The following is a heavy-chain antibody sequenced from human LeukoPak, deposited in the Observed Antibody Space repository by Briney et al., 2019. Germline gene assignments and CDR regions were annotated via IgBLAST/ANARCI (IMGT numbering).Heavy chain of an antibody. CDR1: GFTFSTYT. D-gene: IGHD2-2*01. J-gene: IGHJ4*02. CDR2: SSSSSNNI. Sequence: PGGSLRLSCAASGFTFSTYTMNWVRQAPGKGLEWVSSSSSSSNNINYADSVKGRFTISRANAMNSVHLQMNSLRVEDTAVYYCARGYQRPDYWGQGTLITVSS. V-gene: IGHV3-21*01. CDR3: ARGYQRPDY.